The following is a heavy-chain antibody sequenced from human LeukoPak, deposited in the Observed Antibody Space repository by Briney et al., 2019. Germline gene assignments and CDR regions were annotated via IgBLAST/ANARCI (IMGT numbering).Heavy chain of an antibody. Sequence: SETLSLTCTVSGGSIRSSYYWGWIRQPPGKGLEWIGSIYDSGSTYYNPSLKSRVTISEDTSKNQFSLKLNSVTAADTAVYYCARHYGPWGQGTLVTVSS. D-gene: IGHD3-10*01. CDR1: GGSIRSSYY. CDR3: ARHYGP. J-gene: IGHJ5*02. CDR2: IYDSGST. V-gene: IGHV4-39*01.